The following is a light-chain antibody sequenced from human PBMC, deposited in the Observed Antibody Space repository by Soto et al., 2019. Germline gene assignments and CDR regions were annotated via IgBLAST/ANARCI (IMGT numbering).Light chain of an antibody. Sequence: QSVLTQPASVSGSPGQSIAISCTGTSSDVGGYNYVSWYQQHPGKAPKLIIFDVTNRPSGVSDRFSGSKSGSTASLTISGLQADDEADYYCTSFAGSGTXVFGTGNKVTVL. CDR2: DVT. J-gene: IGLJ1*01. CDR3: TSFAGSGTXV. V-gene: IGLV2-14*01. CDR1: SSDVGGYNY.